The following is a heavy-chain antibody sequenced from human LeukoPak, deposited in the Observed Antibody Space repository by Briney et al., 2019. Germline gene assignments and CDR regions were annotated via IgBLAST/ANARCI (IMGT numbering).Heavy chain of an antibody. CDR2: MNHYGSI. J-gene: IGHJ4*02. V-gene: IGHV4-34*01. CDR1: GGSFSGDY. Sequence: PSETLSLTCAVSGGSFSGDYWTWVHQPPGKGVEGIGEMNHYGSINYNPSLKSRVTISVDTSKNQFSLEVTSVSAADTAVYYCARGNRRLAYYGSGSRLPFDSWGQGTLVTVSS. CDR3: ARGNRRLAYYGSGSRLPFDS. D-gene: IGHD3-10*01.